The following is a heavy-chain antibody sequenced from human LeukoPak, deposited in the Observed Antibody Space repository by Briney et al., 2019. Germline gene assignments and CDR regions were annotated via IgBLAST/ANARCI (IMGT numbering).Heavy chain of an antibody. CDR1: GGSLASGGFY. D-gene: IGHD1-26*01. Sequence: SETLSLTCTVSGGSLASGGFYWSWIRQLPGKGLEWIGYIYYSGSTNYNPSLKSRVTISVDTSKNQFSLKLSSVTAADTAVYYCASPSSGSYWGDFDYWGQGTLVTVSS. CDR3: ASPSSGSYWGDFDY. J-gene: IGHJ4*02. V-gene: IGHV4-61*08. CDR2: IYYSGST.